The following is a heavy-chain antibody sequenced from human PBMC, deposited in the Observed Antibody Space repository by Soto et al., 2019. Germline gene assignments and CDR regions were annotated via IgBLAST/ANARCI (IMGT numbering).Heavy chain of an antibody. J-gene: IGHJ3*02. Sequence: ACWEACRDGFAGCSRQWPYQANEKGLEWMGWINPNSGGTNYAQKFQGWVTMTRDTSISTAYMELSRLRSDDTAVYYCAREGGGATENNDAFDIWGQGTMLTVSS. CDR2: INPNSGGT. D-gene: IGHD1-26*01. CDR3: AREGGGATENNDAFDI. V-gene: IGHV1-2*04. CDR1: RDGFAGCS.